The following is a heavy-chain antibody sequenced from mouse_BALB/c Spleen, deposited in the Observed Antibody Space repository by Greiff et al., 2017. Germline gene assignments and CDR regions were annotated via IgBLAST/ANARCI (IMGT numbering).Heavy chain of an antibody. Sequence: DVQLVESGGGLVQPGGSLRLSCATSGFTFTDYYMSWVRQPPGKALEWLGFIRNKANGYTTEYSASVKGRFTISRDNSQSILYLQMNTLRAEDSATYYCARTTTARGFAYWGQGTLVTVSA. D-gene: IGHD1-2*01. J-gene: IGHJ3*01. CDR3: ARTTTARGFAY. CDR1: GFTFTDYY. V-gene: IGHV7-3*02. CDR2: IRNKANGYTT.